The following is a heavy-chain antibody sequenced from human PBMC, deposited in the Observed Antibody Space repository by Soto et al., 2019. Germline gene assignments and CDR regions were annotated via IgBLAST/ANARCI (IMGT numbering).Heavy chain of an antibody. Sequence: GGSLRLSCAASGFTFSSYAMSWVRQAPGKGLEWVSAISGSGGSTYYADSVKGRFTISRDNSKNTLYLQMNSLRAEDTAVYYCAKLTPVYSGKTKDGHLGLFDYWGQGTLVTVSS. J-gene: IGHJ4*02. V-gene: IGHV3-23*01. CDR3: AKLTPVYSGKTKDGHLGLFDY. CDR1: GFTFSSYA. D-gene: IGHD5-12*01. CDR2: ISGSGGST.